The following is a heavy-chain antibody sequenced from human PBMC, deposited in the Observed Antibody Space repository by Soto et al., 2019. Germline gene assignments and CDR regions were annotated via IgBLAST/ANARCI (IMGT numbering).Heavy chain of an antibody. J-gene: IGHJ3*02. CDR3: ARNGVWYCSGGSCYRPFDI. D-gene: IGHD2-15*01. CDR2: ISAYNGNT. Sequence: ASVKVSCKASGYTFTSYGISWVRQAPGQGLEWMGWISAYNGNTNYAQKLQGRVTMTTDTSTSTAYMELRSLRSDDTAVYYCARNGVWYCSGGSCYRPFDIWGQGTMVTVSS. V-gene: IGHV1-18*01. CDR1: GYTFTSYG.